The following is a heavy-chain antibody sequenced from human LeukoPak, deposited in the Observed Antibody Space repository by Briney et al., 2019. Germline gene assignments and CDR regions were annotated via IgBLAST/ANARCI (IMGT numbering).Heavy chain of an antibody. J-gene: IGHJ4*02. CDR1: GFTFSSYP. CDR3: AKEGSTARLNDH. V-gene: IGHV3-23*01. CDR2: ISGSGDST. D-gene: IGHD2-2*01. Sequence: GGSLRLSCAASGFTFSSYPMSWVRQAPGKGLEWVSAISGSGDSTHYADSVKGRFTISRDNSKSTLYLQMNSLRAEDTAVYYCAKEGSTARLNDHWGQGTLVTVSS.